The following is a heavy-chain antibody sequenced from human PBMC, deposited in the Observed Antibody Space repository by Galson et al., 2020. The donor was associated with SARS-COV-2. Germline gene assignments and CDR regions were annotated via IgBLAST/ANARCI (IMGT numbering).Heavy chain of an antibody. D-gene: IGHD1-26*01. V-gene: IGHV4-31*03. J-gene: IGHJ4*02. Sequence: SETLSLTCTVSGGSITSDGSYWSWIRQHPGKGLQWIGYIFYSGFTYYNPSLRSRVNMSLDTSKNQFSLKLNAVTAADTAVYYCASGLGGDYWGQGSLVTVSS. CDR2: IFYSGFT. CDR1: GGSITSDGSY. CDR3: ASGLGGDY.